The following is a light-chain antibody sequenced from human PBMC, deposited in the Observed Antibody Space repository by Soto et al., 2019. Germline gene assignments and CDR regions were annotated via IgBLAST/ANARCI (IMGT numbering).Light chain of an antibody. CDR3: SSYTSSSTLYVV. J-gene: IGLJ2*01. Sequence: QSALTQPASVSGSPGQSITISCTGTSSDVGGYNYVSWYQQHPGKAPKLMIYDVSNRPSGVSNRFSGSKSGNTASLTISGLQAEDEAYYSGSSYTSSSTLYVVFGGGTNVTVL. V-gene: IGLV2-14*01. CDR2: DVS. CDR1: SSDVGGYNY.